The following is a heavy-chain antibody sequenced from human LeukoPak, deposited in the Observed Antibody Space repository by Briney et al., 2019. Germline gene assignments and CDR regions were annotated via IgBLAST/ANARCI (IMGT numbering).Heavy chain of an antibody. V-gene: IGHV4-34*01. CDR3: ADIAVASPFDY. Sequence: SETLSLTCAVYGGSFSGYYWSWIRQPPGKGLEWIGEINHSGSTNYNPSLKSRVTISVDTSKNQFSLKLSSVTAADTAVYYCADIAVASPFDYWGQGTLVTVSS. CDR1: GGSFSGYY. D-gene: IGHD6-19*01. CDR2: INHSGST. J-gene: IGHJ4*02.